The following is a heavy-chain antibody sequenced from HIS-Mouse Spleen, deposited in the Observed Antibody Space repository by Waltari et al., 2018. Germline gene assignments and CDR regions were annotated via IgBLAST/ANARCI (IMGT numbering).Heavy chain of an antibody. CDR1: GGSISSSSYY. D-gene: IGHD6-13*01. Sequence: QLQLQESGPGLVKPSETLSLTCTVSGGSISSSSYYWGWIRQPPGKGLEWIGSIYYSGSTYYNPSLKSRVTISVDTSKNHVSLKLSSVTAADTAVYYCAREIPYSSSWYDWYFDLWGRGTLVTVSS. CDR3: AREIPYSSSWYDWYFDL. V-gene: IGHV4-39*07. CDR2: IYYSGST. J-gene: IGHJ2*01.